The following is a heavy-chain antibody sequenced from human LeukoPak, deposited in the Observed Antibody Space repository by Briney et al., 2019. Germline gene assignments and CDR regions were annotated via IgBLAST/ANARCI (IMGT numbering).Heavy chain of an antibody. J-gene: IGHJ4*02. V-gene: IGHV3-43*02. CDR3: AKDRSCSGGTCSSPCDY. CDR2: ISVDGGE. D-gene: IGHD2-15*01. CDR1: GFTFDDYA. Sequence: HPGGSLRLSCAASGFTFDDYAMHWVRQAPGKGLEWVSFISVDGGEAHADSVMRRFTITRDNSKTFLYLQITSLKAEDTAFYCCAKDRSCSGGTCSSPCDYWGQGTLVIVSS.